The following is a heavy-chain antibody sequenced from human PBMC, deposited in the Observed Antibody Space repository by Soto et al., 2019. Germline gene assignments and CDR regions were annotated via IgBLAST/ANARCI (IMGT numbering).Heavy chain of an antibody. CDR1: GFTFSSYS. CDR3: ARGRTSIAARSWFDP. D-gene: IGHD6-6*01. V-gene: IGHV3-21*01. J-gene: IGHJ5*02. CDR2: ISSSSSYI. Sequence: PGGSLRLSCAASGFTFSSYSMNWVRQAPGKGLEWVSSISSSSSYIYYADSVKGRFTISRDNAKNSLYLQMNSLRAEDTAVYYCARGRTSIAARSWFDPWGQGTLVTVSS.